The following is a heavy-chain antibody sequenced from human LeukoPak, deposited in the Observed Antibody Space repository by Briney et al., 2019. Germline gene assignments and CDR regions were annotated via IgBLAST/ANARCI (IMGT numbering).Heavy chain of an antibody. J-gene: IGHJ5*02. D-gene: IGHD3-22*01. CDR1: GYAFTGYY. V-gene: IGHV1-2*06. CDR3: ARVRGYYDSSGSRWFDP. CDR2: INPNSGGT. Sequence: GASVKVSCKASGYAFTGYYMHWVRQAPGQGLEWMGRINPNSGGTNYAQKFQGRVTMTRDTSISTAYMELSRLRSDDTAVYYCARVRGYYDSSGSRWFDPWGQGTLVTVSS.